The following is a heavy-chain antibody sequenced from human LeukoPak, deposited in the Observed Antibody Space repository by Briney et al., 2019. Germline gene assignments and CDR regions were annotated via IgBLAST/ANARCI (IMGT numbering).Heavy chain of an antibody. J-gene: IGHJ4*02. CDR2: ISYDGSSK. CDR1: GFTFSSYA. V-gene: IGHV3-30*04. D-gene: IGHD5-12*01. CDR3: ASGYSGYDLGLDY. Sequence: PGGSLRLTCAASGFTFSSYAMHWVRQAPGKGLEWVAVISYDGSSKYYADSVKGRFTISRDNSKNTLYLQMNSLRAEDTAVYYCASGYSGYDLGLDYWGQGTLVTVSS.